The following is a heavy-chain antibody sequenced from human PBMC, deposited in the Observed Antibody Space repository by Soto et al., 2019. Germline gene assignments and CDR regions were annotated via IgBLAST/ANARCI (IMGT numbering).Heavy chain of an antibody. CDR3: AKDASSGGSCFFRRCYYYMDV. CDR1: GFTFDDYA. V-gene: IGHV3-9*01. D-gene: IGHD2-15*01. Sequence: GGSLRLSCAASGFTFDDYAMHWVRQAPGKGLEWVSGISWNSGSIGYADSVKGRFTISRDNAKNSLYLQMNSLRAEDTALYYCAKDASSGGSCFFRRCYYYMDVWRNGTTVTVSS. CDR2: ISWNSGSI. J-gene: IGHJ6*03.